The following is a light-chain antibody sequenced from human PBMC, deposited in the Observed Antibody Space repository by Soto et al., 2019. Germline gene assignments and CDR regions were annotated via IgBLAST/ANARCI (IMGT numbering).Light chain of an antibody. V-gene: IGKV3-15*01. Sequence: EIVMTQSPATLSVSPGERATLACRASQSVSSDLAWYQQKDGQAPRLLIFRASTRASGVPARFRGSGSATGFTLTISTLQSEDFGVYYCHQYNNWPYTFGQGTKLET. CDR3: HQYNNWPYT. CDR1: QSVSSD. J-gene: IGKJ2*01. CDR2: RAS.